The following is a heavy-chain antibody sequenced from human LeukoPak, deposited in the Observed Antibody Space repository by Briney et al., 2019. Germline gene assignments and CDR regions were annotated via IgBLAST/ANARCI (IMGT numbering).Heavy chain of an antibody. CDR2: IKQDGGEI. J-gene: IGHJ4*02. V-gene: IGHV3-7*03. Sequence: GGSLRLSCAASGFTFSSHWMSWVRQAPGKGLEWVANIKQDGGEIYYVDSVKGRFTISRGNAKNSLYLQMNSLTAEDTAVYYCARDKIVGATNFDYWGQGTLVIVSS. CDR3: ARDKIVGATNFDY. CDR1: GFTFSSHW. D-gene: IGHD1-26*01.